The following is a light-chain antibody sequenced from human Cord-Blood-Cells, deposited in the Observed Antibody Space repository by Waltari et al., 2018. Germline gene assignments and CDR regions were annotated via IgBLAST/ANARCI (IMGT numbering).Light chain of an antibody. CDR1: SSAVGGYNY. CDR2: DVS. CDR3: CSYAGSYTWV. Sequence: QSALTQPRSVSGSPGQSVTISCPGPSSAVGGYNYVSWYQQHPGKAPKLMIYDVSKRPSGVPDRFSGSKSGNTASLTISGLQAEDEADYYCCSYAGSYTWVFGGGTKLTVL. J-gene: IGLJ3*02. V-gene: IGLV2-11*01.